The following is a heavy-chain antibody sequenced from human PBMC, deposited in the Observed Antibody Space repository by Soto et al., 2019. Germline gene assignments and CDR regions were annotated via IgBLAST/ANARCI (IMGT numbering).Heavy chain of an antibody. V-gene: IGHV3-72*01. CDR1: GFTLSDHY. Sequence: EVQLVESGGGLVQPGGSLRLSCAASGFTLSDHYMDWVRQAPGKGLEWIGRTRNKANSYTTEYAASVKGRFTISRDDSKNPLCLQMNSLKTEDTAVYYCARVSGSGSYAFDIWGQGTMVTVSS. CDR2: TRNKANSYTT. D-gene: IGHD3-10*01. J-gene: IGHJ3*02. CDR3: ARVSGSGSYAFDI.